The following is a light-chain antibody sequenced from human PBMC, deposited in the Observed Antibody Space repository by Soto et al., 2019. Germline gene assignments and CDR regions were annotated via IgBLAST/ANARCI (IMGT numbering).Light chain of an antibody. CDR1: SSNIGAGYN. V-gene: IGLV1-40*01. CDR3: QSYDSSLSAYV. Sequence: QSVLTQPPSVSGAPGQRVTIPCTGSSSNIGAGYNVHWYQQFPGTAPELLIYDSTNRPSGVPDRFSGSKPGTSASLAITGLQAEDEADYYCQSYDSSLSAYVFGTGTKVTVL. CDR2: DST. J-gene: IGLJ1*01.